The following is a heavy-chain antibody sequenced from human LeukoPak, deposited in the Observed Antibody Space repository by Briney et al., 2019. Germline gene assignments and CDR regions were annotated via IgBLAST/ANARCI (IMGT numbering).Heavy chain of an antibody. CDR1: GFTFSSYA. Sequence: RAGGSLRLSCAASGFTFSSYAMSWVRQAPGKGLEWVSAISGSGGSTYYADSVKGRFTISRDNSKNTLYLQMNSLRAEDTAVYYCAKDRGYSGYDLRLDYWGQGTLVTVSS. CDR2: ISGSGGST. V-gene: IGHV3-23*01. D-gene: IGHD5-12*01. J-gene: IGHJ4*02. CDR3: AKDRGYSGYDLRLDY.